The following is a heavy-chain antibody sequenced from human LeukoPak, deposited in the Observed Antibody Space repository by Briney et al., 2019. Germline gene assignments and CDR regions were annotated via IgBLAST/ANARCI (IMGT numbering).Heavy chain of an antibody. Sequence: PGGSLRLSCGASGFSFSLYGMHWVRQAPGKGLEWVAFIWAAGNDDFYADSVKGRFTISRDNSKNTLYLQMNSLRAEDTAVYYCAKEGASETTVTSNFFYWGQGTLVTVSS. CDR1: GFSFSLYG. J-gene: IGHJ4*02. V-gene: IGHV3-30*02. D-gene: IGHD4-17*01. CDR2: IWAAGNDD. CDR3: AKEGASETTVTSNFFY.